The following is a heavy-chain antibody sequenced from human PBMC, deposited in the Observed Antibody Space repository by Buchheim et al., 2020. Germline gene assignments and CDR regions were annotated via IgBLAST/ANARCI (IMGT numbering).Heavy chain of an antibody. J-gene: IGHJ4*02. V-gene: IGHV3-72*01. D-gene: IGHD1/OR15-1a*01. CDR1: GITLSDHL. Sequence: EVHLVESGGGLVQPGGSLRLSCVGSGITLSDHLMDWVRQAPGKGLEYIGRSRTKVDNYITEYAASVKGRFTISRDASNNSFFLQMNSLRVEDTAVYFCTRDCFDWGQGSL. CDR2: SRTKVDNYIT. CDR3: TRDCFD.